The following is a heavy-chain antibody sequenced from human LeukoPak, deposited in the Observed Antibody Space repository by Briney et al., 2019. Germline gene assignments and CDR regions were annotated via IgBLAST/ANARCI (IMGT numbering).Heavy chain of an antibody. Sequence: ASETLSLTCTVSGGSISSSSYYWGWIRQPPGKGLEWIGSIYYSGSTYYNPSLKSRVTISVDTSKNQFSLKLSSVTAADTAVYYCAAYDILTGYPPHTNWFDPWGQGTLVTVSS. CDR3: AAYDILTGYPPHTNWFDP. D-gene: IGHD3-9*01. CDR2: IYYSGST. V-gene: IGHV4-39*07. J-gene: IGHJ5*02. CDR1: GGSISSSSYY.